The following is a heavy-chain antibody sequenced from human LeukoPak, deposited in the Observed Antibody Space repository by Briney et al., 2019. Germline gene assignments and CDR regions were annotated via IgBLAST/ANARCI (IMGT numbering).Heavy chain of an antibody. D-gene: IGHD4-17*01. CDR2: IYPGDSDT. CDR1: GYSFTSYW. J-gene: IGHJ3*02. Sequence: VESLKRSCKGSGYSFTSYWIGWVRQMPGKGLEWMAIIYPGDSDTRYSPSVQGQVTISADKSIRTAYLQWSSLKASDTAMYYSARPPTRNRNYGIDAFENWGQGQMGTVSS. V-gene: IGHV5-51*01. CDR3: ARPPTRNRNYGIDAFEN.